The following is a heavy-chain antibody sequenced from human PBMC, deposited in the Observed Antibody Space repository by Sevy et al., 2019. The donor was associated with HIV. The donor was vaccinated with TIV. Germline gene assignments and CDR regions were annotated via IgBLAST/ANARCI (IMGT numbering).Heavy chain of an antibody. J-gene: IGHJ4*02. D-gene: IGHD1-26*01. CDR2: ISSSSSYI. CDR3: ARVGMTELGDYFDY. CDR1: GFTFSSYS. Sequence: GGSLRLSCAASGFTFSSYSMNWVRQAPGKGLEWVSSISSSSSYIHYADSVKGRFTISRDNAKNSLYLQMNSLRAEDTAVYYCARVGMTELGDYFDYWGQGTLVTVSS. V-gene: IGHV3-21*01.